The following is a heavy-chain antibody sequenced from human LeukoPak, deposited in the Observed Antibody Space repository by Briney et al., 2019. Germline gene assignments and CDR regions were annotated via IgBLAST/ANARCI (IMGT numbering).Heavy chain of an antibody. CDR3: ARDWVYYDSSGYEDY. CDR2: IIPILGIA. D-gene: IGHD3-22*01. CDR1: GGTFSSYA. Sequence: SVKVSCKASGGTFSSYAISWVRQAPGQGLEWMGRIIPILGIANYAQKFQGRVTITADKSTSTAYMELSSLRSEDTAVYCCARDWVYYDSSGYEDYWGQGTLVTVSS. V-gene: IGHV1-69*04. J-gene: IGHJ4*02.